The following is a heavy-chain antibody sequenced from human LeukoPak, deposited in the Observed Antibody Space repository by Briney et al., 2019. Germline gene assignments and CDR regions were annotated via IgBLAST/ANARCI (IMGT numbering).Heavy chain of an antibody. CDR2: INHRGDT. CDR1: GGYFSSYY. CDR3: ARGPTISETGYFDY. D-gene: IGHD1-1*01. J-gene: IGHJ4*03. Sequence: SETLSLTCGVYGGYFSSYYWSWIRQSPGKGLEWIAEINHRGDTNYNPSVKSRVNISVDTSKNQFSLKITSLTAADTAVYYCARGPTISETGYFDYWGQGTLVTVSS. V-gene: IGHV4-34*01.